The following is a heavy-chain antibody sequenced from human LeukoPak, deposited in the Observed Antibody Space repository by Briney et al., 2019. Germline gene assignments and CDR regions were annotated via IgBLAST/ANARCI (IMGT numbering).Heavy chain of an antibody. V-gene: IGHV4-38-2*02. D-gene: IGHD2-2*01. Sequence: LETLSLTCSVSGYSISSGYYWGWIRQSPGKGLEYIGSMYFSGSTLSNPSLESRVTISVDTSKNQFSLQMSSVTAADTAVYYCARDHKYAGYADYWGQGTLVTVSS. J-gene: IGHJ4*02. CDR1: GYSISSGYY. CDR2: MYFSGST. CDR3: ARDHKYAGYADY.